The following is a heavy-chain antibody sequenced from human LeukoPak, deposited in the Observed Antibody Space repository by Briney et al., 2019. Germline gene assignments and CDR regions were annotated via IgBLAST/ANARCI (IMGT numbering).Heavy chain of an antibody. V-gene: IGHV4-59*11. CDR2: IFHSGST. Sequence: SETLSLTCTVSGGTIKSHFLSWVRQPPGKRLEWVGYIFHSGSTNYNPSLKSRVTISVDTSQNQFSLRLTSVTAADTAVYYCVRRNPWDLTYYFDYWGQGTLVTVSS. D-gene: IGHD1-14*01. CDR1: GGTIKSHF. CDR3: VRRNPWDLTYYFDY. J-gene: IGHJ4*02.